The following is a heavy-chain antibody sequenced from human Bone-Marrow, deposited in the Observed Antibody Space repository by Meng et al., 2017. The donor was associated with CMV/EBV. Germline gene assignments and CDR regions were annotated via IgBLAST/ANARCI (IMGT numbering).Heavy chain of an antibody. CDR3: VLSSSGYYTPFDY. Sequence: GGSLRLSCAASGFTFSSYGMHWVRQAPGKGLEWVAFIRYDGSNKYYADSVKGRFTISRDKSKNTLYLQMDSLRAEDSAVYYSVLSSSGYYTPFDYWGQGTLVTVSS. CDR1: GFTFSSYG. D-gene: IGHD3-22*01. V-gene: IGHV3-30*02. CDR2: IRYDGSNK. J-gene: IGHJ4*02.